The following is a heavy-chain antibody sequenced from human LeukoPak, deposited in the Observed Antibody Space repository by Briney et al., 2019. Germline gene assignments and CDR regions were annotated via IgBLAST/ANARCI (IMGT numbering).Heavy chain of an antibody. Sequence: GGSLRLSCAASGFTFRSYAMNWVRQAPGKGLEWVSSISASSSYTYYADSVKGRFTISRDNAKNSLYLEMNSLRAEDMAVYYCARGQETVVTSRDAFDIWGQGTMVTVSS. CDR1: GFTFRSYA. CDR3: ARGQETVVTSRDAFDI. CDR2: ISASSSYT. J-gene: IGHJ3*02. D-gene: IGHD4-23*01. V-gene: IGHV3-21*01.